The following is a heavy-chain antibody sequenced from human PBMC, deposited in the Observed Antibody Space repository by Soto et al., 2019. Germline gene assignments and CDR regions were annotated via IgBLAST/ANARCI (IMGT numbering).Heavy chain of an antibody. CDR2: IYYSGST. V-gene: IGHV4-31*03. D-gene: IGHD4-17*01. Sequence: ASETLSLTCTVSGGSISSGGYYWSWIRQHPGKGLEWIGYIYYSGSTYYNPSLKSRVTISVDTSKNQFSLKLSSVTAADTAVYYCVNHYGDSLEYFQHWGQGTLVTVSS. J-gene: IGHJ1*01. CDR3: VNHYGDSLEYFQH. CDR1: GGSISSGGYY.